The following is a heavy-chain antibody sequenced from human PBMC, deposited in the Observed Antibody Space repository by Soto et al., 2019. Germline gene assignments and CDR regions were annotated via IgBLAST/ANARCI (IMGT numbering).Heavy chain of an antibody. J-gene: IGHJ3*02. V-gene: IGHV4-39*01. CDR3: ASPTLGAFDI. CDR1: GGSIIKSNYY. Sequence: PSETLSLTCTFSGGSIIKSNYYWGWIRQPPGNRLEWIGSIYYSGSTSYNSSLKSRVTISVDTSKNQFSLRLSSVTAADTAVYYCASPTLGAFDIWGQGTKVTVSS. CDR2: IYYSGST. D-gene: IGHD3-16*01.